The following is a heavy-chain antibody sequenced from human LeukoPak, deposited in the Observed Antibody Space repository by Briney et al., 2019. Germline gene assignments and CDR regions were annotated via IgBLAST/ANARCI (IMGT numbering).Heavy chain of an antibody. CDR1: GFTFSSYA. J-gene: IGHJ4*02. CDR2: VSASGGST. V-gene: IGHV3-23*01. Sequence: GGSLRLSCAASGFTFSSYAMSWVRQAPGKGLEWVSAVSASGGSTYYADSVKGRFTISRDNSKNTLYLQMNSLRAEDTAVYYCAKAKDSGWYAFYFDYWGQGTLVTVSS. CDR3: AKAKDSGWYAFYFDY. D-gene: IGHD6-19*01.